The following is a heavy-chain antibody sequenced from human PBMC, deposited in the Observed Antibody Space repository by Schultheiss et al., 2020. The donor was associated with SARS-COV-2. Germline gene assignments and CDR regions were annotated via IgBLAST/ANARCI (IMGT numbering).Heavy chain of an antibody. D-gene: IGHD5-18*01. J-gene: IGHJ4*02. CDR1: GGSISSSSYY. Sequence: SETLSLTCTVSGGSISSSSYYWSWSRPPPGKGLEWVGSSYYSGSTDNNPSLKSEVSMSVDTSKNQFSLKLITVTAADTAGYYCVSEDTSMVSWGQGTLVTVSS. CDR3: VSEDTSMVS. V-gene: IGHV4-39*07. CDR2: SYYSGST.